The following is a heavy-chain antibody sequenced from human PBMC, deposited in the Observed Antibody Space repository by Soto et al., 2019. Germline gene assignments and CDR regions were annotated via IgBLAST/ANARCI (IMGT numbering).Heavy chain of an antibody. V-gene: IGHV4-39*01. J-gene: IGHJ5*02. CDR3: ARYCSSTSCYGYSSSWWGFDP. CDR2: IYYSGST. D-gene: IGHD2-2*01. CDR1: GGSISSSSYY. Sequence: ETLSLTCTVSGGSISSSSYYWGWIRQPPGKGLEWIGSIYYSGSTYYNPSLKSRVTISVDTSKNQFSLKLSSVTAADTAVYYCARYCSSTSCYGYSSSWWGFDPWGQGTLVTVS.